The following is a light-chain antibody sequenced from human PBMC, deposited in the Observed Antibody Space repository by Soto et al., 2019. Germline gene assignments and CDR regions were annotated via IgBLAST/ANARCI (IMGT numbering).Light chain of an antibody. CDR1: QSVSNNY. CDR2: GAS. V-gene: IGKV3-20*01. CDR3: QQYGSSGT. J-gene: IGKJ1*01. Sequence: EIVLTRSRGTMALSPGERATLSCRASQSVSNNYLAWYQQKPGQAPRILIYGASNRATGIQDRFSGSGSGTESTLTISRLEPEDFAVYYCQQYGSSGTFGQGTKVDIK.